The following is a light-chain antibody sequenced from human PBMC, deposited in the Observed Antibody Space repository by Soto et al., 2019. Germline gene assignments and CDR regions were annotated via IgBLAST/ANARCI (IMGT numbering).Light chain of an antibody. CDR3: QSYDSSLSGYNYV. Sequence: QSVLTQPPSASGTPGQRVTISCSGSSSNVGSNTVNWYQQLPGTAPKLLIYGNSNRPSGVPDRFSGSKSGTSASLAITGLQAEDEADYYCQSYDSSLSGYNYVFGTGTKVTVL. J-gene: IGLJ1*01. CDR1: SSNVGSNT. V-gene: IGLV1-40*01. CDR2: GNS.